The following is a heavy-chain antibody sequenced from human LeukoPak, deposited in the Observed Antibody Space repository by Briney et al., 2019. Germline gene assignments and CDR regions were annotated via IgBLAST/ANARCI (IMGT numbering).Heavy chain of an antibody. Sequence: GGSLRLSCVTSGFSFSSHAMHWVRQAPGKGLEWVSAISVSGASTYYADSVKGRFTISRDNSKNTLYLQMNTLRAEDTAVYYCAKDRYGSGSYYKCYFDYWGRGTLVTVSS. CDR3: AKDRYGSGSYYKCYFDY. V-gene: IGHV3-23*01. J-gene: IGHJ4*02. CDR1: GFSFSSHA. D-gene: IGHD3-10*01. CDR2: ISVSGAST.